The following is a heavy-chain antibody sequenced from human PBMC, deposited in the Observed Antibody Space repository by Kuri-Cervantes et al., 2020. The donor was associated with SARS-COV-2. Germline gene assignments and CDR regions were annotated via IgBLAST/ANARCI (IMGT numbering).Heavy chain of an antibody. Sequence: SETLSLTCTVSGRSISSGGYYWSWIRQPPGKGLEWIGYIYHSGSTYYNPSLKSRVTISVDRSKNQFSLKLSSVTAADTAVYYCAGFLKGIVGGKKYYFDYWGQGTLVTVSS. CDR3: AGFLKGIVGGKKYYFDY. CDR1: GRSISSGGYY. D-gene: IGHD3-16*01. V-gene: IGHV4-30-2*01. CDR2: IYHSGST. J-gene: IGHJ4*02.